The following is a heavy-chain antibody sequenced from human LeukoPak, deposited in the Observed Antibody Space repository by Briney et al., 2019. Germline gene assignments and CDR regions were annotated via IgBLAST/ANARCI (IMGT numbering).Heavy chain of an antibody. CDR3: ATDTMFRGIHAFDI. Sequence: GESLKISCKGSGYSFTSYWIGWARQMPGKGLEWMGIIYPGDSDTRYSPSFQGQVTISADKSISTAYLQWSSLKASDSAMYYCATDTMFRGIHAFDIWGQGTIVTVSS. V-gene: IGHV5-51*01. J-gene: IGHJ3*02. CDR1: GYSFTSYW. CDR2: IYPGDSDT. D-gene: IGHD3-10*01.